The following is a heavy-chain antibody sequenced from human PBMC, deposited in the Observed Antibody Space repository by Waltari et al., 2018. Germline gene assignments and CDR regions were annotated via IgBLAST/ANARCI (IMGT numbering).Heavy chain of an antibody. V-gene: IGHV1-2*06. CDR2: INPNSGGT. D-gene: IGHD3-9*01. J-gene: IGHJ4*02. CDR3: ARALYYDILTETYYFDY. Sequence: QVQLVQSGAEVKKPGASVKVSCKASGYTFTGYYMQWVRQAPGQGLEWMGRINPNSGGTNYAQKFQGRVTMTRDTSISTAYMELSRLRSDDTAVYYCARALYYDILTETYYFDYWGQGTLVTVSS. CDR1: GYTFTGYY.